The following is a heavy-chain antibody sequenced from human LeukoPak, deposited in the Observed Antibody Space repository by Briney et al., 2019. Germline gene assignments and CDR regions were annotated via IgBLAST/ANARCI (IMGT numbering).Heavy chain of an antibody. CDR2: IYHSGST. D-gene: IGHD4-17*01. CDR1: GLTFSSYA. V-gene: IGHV4-4*02. J-gene: IGHJ5*02. Sequence: PGGSLRLSCAASGLTFSSYAMHWVRQAPGKGLEWIGEIYHSGSTNYNPSLKSRVTISVDKSKNQFSLKLSSVTAADTAVYYCARHYGDHLRGYFGPWGQGTLVTVSS. CDR3: ARHYGDHLRGYFGP.